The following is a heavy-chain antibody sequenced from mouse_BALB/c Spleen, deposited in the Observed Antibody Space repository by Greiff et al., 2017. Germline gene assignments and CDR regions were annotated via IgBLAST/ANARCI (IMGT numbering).Heavy chain of an antibody. J-gene: IGHJ4*01. D-gene: IGHD2-14*01. CDR2: INSNGGST. V-gene: IGHV5-6-3*01. CDR1: GFTFSSYG. Sequence: EVQVVESGGGLVQPGGSLKLSCAASGFTFSSYGMSWVRQTPDKRLELVATINSNGGSTYYPDSVKGRFTISRDNAKNTLYLQMSSLKAEDTAMYYYARRYDGFYAMDYWGQGTSVTVSS. CDR3: ARRYDGFYAMDY.